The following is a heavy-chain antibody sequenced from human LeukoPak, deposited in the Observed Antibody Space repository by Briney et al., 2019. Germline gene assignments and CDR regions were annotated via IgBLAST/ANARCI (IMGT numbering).Heavy chain of an antibody. CDR2: ISYDGSNK. V-gene: IGHV3-30*18. CDR3: AKSGGTYYDFWSGYFGVIDY. D-gene: IGHD3-3*01. Sequence: GGSLRLSCAASGFTFSSYGMHWVRQAPGKGLEWVAVISYDGSNKYYADSVKGRFTISGDNSKNTLYLQMNSLRAEDTAVYYCAKSGGTYYDFWSGYFGVIDYWGQGTLVTVSS. J-gene: IGHJ4*02. CDR1: GFTFSSYG.